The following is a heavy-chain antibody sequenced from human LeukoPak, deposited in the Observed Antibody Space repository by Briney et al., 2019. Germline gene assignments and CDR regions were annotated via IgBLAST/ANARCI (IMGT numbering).Heavy chain of an antibody. CDR1: GFTLSGCS. V-gene: IGHV3-48*04. D-gene: IGHD6-13*01. J-gene: IGHJ5*02. CDR2: ISGRTSTI. Sequence: GGSLRHSCVASGFTLSGCSVNWVRQAPGKGLEWISYISGRTSTIYYADSVKGRFAISRDNAQNSVFLQMNSLRAEDTAVYYCARDLKGYSSSPYDPWGQGTLVTVSS. CDR3: ARDLKGYSSSPYDP.